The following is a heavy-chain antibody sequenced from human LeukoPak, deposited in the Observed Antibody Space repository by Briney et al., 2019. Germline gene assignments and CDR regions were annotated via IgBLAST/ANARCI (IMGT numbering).Heavy chain of an antibody. Sequence: GGSLRLSCAASGFTFSSYAMSWVRQTPGKGLEWVSAISGMGGSTSYADSVEGRFIICRDHSNKTPYLQVNRLRAEDTAVYYCAKGKVSDSWGQGTLVTVSS. J-gene: IGHJ4*02. D-gene: IGHD3-10*01. V-gene: IGHV3-23*01. CDR3: AKGKVSDS. CDR1: GFTFSSYA. CDR2: ISGMGGST.